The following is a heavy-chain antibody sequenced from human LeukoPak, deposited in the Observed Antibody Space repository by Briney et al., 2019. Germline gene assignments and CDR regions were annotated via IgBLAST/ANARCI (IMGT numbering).Heavy chain of an antibody. CDR1: GYTFTGNY. J-gene: IGHJ4*02. D-gene: IGHD6-6*01. CDR3: ARVKNLAPRNGEPQTQNSIFDY. V-gene: IGHV1-2*02. CDR2: INPNSGGT. Sequence: GASVKVSCKASGYTFTGNYIHWVRQAPGQGLEWMGWINPNSGGTNYAQKFQGRVTLTRDTSITTTYIELSNLRSDDTAVYYCARVKNLAPRNGEPQTQNSIFDYWGQGTLVTVSS.